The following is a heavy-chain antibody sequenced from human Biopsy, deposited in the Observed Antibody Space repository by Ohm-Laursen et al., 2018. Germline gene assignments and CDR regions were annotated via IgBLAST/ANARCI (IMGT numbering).Heavy chain of an antibody. Sequence: SETLSLTCTVSGDSVIKYYWSWIRQPPGKGLEWIGHIYYSVMTNYNPSLQSRVSISVDTSRNQVSLTLSSVTAADTAVYYCARDSGILNYGNFKYYHYYGMDVWGQGTTVTVSS. J-gene: IGHJ6*02. CDR1: GDSVIKYY. CDR2: IYYSVMT. CDR3: ARDSGILNYGNFKYYHYYGMDV. V-gene: IGHV4-59*02. D-gene: IGHD4-11*01.